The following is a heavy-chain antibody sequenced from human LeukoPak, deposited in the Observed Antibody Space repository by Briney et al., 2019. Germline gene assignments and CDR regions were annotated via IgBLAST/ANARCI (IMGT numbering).Heavy chain of an antibody. J-gene: IGHJ4*02. CDR1: GFTFSTYG. D-gene: IGHD2-15*01. CDR3: AKDYCSGGSCYFDY. Sequence: GRSLRLSCVASGFTFSTYGMHWVRQAPGKGLEWVTAISYNGDNKYYADSVKGRFTISRDNPKNTVYLQMNSLRAEDTAVYYCAKDYCSGGSCYFDYWGQGTLVTVSS. V-gene: IGHV3-30*18. CDR2: ISYNGDNK.